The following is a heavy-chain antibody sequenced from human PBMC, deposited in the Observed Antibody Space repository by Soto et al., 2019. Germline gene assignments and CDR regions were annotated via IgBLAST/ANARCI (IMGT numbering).Heavy chain of an antibody. CDR2: ISSTGRTI. Sequence: GGSLRLSCGASGFTFSNYYMSWIRQAPGKGLEWVSYISSTGRTIYYADSVKGRFTVSRDNAQNSLSLKLNSLRVEDTAVYYCARSYSSGWEFDYWGREPRSPSPQ. J-gene: IGHJ4*02. CDR3: ARSYSSGWEFDY. CDR1: GFTFSNYY. V-gene: IGHV3-11*01. D-gene: IGHD6-19*01.